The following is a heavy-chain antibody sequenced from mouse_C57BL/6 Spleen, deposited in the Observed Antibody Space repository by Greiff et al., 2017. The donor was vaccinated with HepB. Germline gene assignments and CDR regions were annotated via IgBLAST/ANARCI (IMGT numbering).Heavy chain of an antibody. D-gene: IGHD2-3*01. V-gene: IGHV1-50*01. CDR2: IDPSDSYT. CDR1: GYTFTSYW. CDR3: ARFDGYYLYYFDY. J-gene: IGHJ2*01. Sequence: QVQLQQPGAELVKPGASVKLSCKASGYTFTSYWMQWVKQRPGQGLEWIGEIDPSDSYTNYNQKFKGKATLTVDTSSSTAYMQLSSLTSEDSAVYYCARFDGYYLYYFDYWGQGTTLTVSS.